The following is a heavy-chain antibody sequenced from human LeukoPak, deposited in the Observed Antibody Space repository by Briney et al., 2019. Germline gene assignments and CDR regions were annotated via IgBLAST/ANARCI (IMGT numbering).Heavy chain of an antibody. CDR3: ARGFGMATSDPAFDY. D-gene: IGHD5-24*01. CDR2: MNPNSGNT. CDR1: GYTFTSYG. V-gene: IGHV1-8*02. J-gene: IGHJ4*02. Sequence: GASVKVSCTASGYTFTSYGISWVRQATGQGLEWMGWMNPNSGNTGYAQKFQGRVTMTRNTSISTAYMELSSLRSEDTAVYYCARGFGMATSDPAFDYWGQGTLVTVSS.